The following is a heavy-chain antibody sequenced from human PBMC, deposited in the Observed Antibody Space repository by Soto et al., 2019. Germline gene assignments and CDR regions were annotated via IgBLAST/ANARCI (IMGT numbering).Heavy chain of an antibody. J-gene: IGHJ3*02. Sequence: PGGSLRLSCAASGFTFSDYYMSWIRQAPGKGLEWVSYISSSGSTIYYADSVKGRFTISRDNAKNSLYLQMNSLRAEDTAVYYCARAQLDVVVVAAGDAFDIWGQGTMVTVSS. D-gene: IGHD2-15*01. CDR1: GFTFSDYY. CDR3: ARAQLDVVVVAAGDAFDI. CDR2: ISSSGSTI. V-gene: IGHV3-11*01.